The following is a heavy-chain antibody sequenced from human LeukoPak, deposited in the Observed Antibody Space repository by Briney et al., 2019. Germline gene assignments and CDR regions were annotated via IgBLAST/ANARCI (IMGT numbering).Heavy chain of an antibody. CDR1: GDSISIGDYR. CDR2: IYYIGTA. Sequence: SQTLSLTCSVSGDSISIGDYRWSWIRQSPGKGLEWIAYIYYIGTAYYNPSLRSRVALSADTSKNQFSLKLNSVTVADSAVYFCARARGDSPRIYYYMDVWGKGTTVTVSS. CDR3: ARARGDSPRIYYYMDV. J-gene: IGHJ6*03. V-gene: IGHV4-30-4*01. D-gene: IGHD3-16*01.